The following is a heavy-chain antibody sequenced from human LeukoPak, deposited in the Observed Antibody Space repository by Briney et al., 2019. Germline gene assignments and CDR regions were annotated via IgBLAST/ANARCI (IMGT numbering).Heavy chain of an antibody. Sequence: ASVKVSCKASGYTFTGYYMHWVRQAPGQGLEWMGWINPNSGGTNYAQKFQGRVTMTRDTSISTAYMELSRLRSDDTAVYYCAREVPSLEWRKTRFDYWGQGTLVTVSS. CDR2: INPNSGGT. CDR1: GYTFTGYY. D-gene: IGHD3-3*01. V-gene: IGHV1-2*02. J-gene: IGHJ4*02. CDR3: AREVPSLEWRKTRFDY.